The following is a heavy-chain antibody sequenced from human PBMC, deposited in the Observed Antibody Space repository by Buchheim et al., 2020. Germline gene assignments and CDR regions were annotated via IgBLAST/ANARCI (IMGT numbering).Heavy chain of an antibody. Sequence: QVQLQQWGAGLLKPSEPLSLTCGVYHGSFSGYSWSWIRQPPGKGLEWIGEIHHSGSTNSSPSLKSRVTISVDTSKNQFSLKLSSVTAADTAVYYCARTSIVVVHPYFDYWGQGTL. D-gene: IGHD2-2*01. CDR1: HGSFSGYS. V-gene: IGHV4-34*01. CDR3: ARTSIVVVHPYFDY. CDR2: IHHSGST. J-gene: IGHJ4*02.